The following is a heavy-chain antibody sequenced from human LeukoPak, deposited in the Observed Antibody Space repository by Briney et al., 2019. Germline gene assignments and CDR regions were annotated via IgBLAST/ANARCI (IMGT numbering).Heavy chain of an antibody. CDR3: ARHLRSYGPFDY. Sequence: SETLSPTCAVSGGSISSYYWSWIRQPPGKGLEWIGYIFYSGSTNYNPSLKSRVTISLDTSKSQFSLKLSSVTAADTAVYFCARHLRSYGPFDYWGQGTLVTVSS. J-gene: IGHJ4*02. CDR1: GGSISSYY. D-gene: IGHD5-18*01. V-gene: IGHV4-59*08. CDR2: IFYSGST.